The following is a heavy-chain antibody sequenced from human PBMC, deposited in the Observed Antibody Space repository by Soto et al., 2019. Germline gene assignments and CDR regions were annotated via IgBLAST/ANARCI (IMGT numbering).Heavy chain of an antibody. CDR3: ATSYPIAPDAFDI. CDR2: FDPEDGET. J-gene: IGHJ3*02. Sequence: ASVKVSCKVSGYTLTGLSMHWVRQAPGKGLEWMGGFDPEDGETIYAQKFQGRVTMTEDTSTDTAYMELSSLRSEDTAVYYCATSYPIAPDAFDIWGQGTMVTVSS. CDR1: GYTLTGLS. V-gene: IGHV1-24*01. D-gene: IGHD2-2*02.